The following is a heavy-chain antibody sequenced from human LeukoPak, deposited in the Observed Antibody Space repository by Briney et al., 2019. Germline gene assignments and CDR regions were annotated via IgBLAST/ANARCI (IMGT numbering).Heavy chain of an antibody. V-gene: IGHV3-23*01. D-gene: IGHD7-27*01. CDR2: ISGSGHSI. CDR1: GFTFTNSD. J-gene: IGHJ4*02. CDR3: TRDFNWGDAG. Sequence: GGSLTLYCVGSGFTFTNSDMNWGRQPPGRGLEWVSVISGSGHSINYADSVKGRFTISRDTSKNTLYLQMNSLRAEDTALYYCTRDFNWGDAGWGQGTLVTVSS.